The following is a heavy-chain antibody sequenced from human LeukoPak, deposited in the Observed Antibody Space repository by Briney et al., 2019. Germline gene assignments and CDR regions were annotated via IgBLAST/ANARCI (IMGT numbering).Heavy chain of an antibody. V-gene: IGHV3-7*01. CDR2: IKQDGSEK. CDR1: GFTFSSYW. D-gene: IGHD5-24*01. Sequence: GGPLRLSCAASGFTFSSYWMSWVRQAPGKGLEWVANIKQDGSEKYYVDSVKGRFTISRDNAKNSLYLQMNSLRAEDTAVYYCARVLRDGYNLAFDYWGQGTLVTVSS. J-gene: IGHJ4*02. CDR3: ARVLRDGYNLAFDY.